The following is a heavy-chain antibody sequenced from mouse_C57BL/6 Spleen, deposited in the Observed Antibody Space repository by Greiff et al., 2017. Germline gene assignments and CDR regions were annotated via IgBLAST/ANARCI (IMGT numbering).Heavy chain of an antibody. V-gene: IGHV1-81*01. D-gene: IGHD1-1*01. CDR3: APTTVVPPYYFDY. J-gene: IGHJ2*01. CDR2: IYPRSGNT. Sequence: VQLQQSGAELARPGASVKLSCKASGYTFTSYGISWVKQRTGQGLEWIGEIYPRSGNTYYNEKFKGKATLTADKSSSTAYMELRSLTSEDSAVYFCAPTTVVPPYYFDYWGQGTTLTVSS. CDR1: GYTFTSYG.